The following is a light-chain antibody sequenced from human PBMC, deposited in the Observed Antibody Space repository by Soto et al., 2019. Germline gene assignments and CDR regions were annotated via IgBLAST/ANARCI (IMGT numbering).Light chain of an antibody. J-gene: IGKJ5*01. CDR1: QNIINY. V-gene: IGKV1-39*01. CDR2: VAS. Sequence: QMTQSPSSLSASVCDRFTITCRASQNIINYLNWYQQKPGKAPQLLIYVASRLESGVPSRFSGSGSGTDFTLTISSLQPEDFATYYCQQSYNAPISFGQGRRLEIK. CDR3: QQSYNAPIS.